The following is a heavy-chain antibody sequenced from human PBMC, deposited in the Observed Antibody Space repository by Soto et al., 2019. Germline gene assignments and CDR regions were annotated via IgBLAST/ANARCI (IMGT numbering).Heavy chain of an antibody. CDR2: ISGSGGST. Sequence: GGSLRLSCAASGFTFSSYAMSWVRQAPGKGLEWVSAISGSGGSTYYADSVKGRFTISRDNSKNTLYLQMNSLRAEDTAVYYCAKASIAVAGSSNSHSDYWGQGTLVTVSS. CDR3: AKASIAVAGSSNSHSDY. V-gene: IGHV3-23*01. J-gene: IGHJ4*02. D-gene: IGHD6-19*01. CDR1: GFTFSSYA.